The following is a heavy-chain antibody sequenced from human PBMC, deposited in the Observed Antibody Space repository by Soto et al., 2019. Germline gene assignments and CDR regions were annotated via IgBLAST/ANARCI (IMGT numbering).Heavy chain of an antibody. V-gene: IGHV4-30-4*01. J-gene: IGHJ4*02. CDR1: GGSISSGDYY. CDR3: ARALDFWSGYSGVYFDY. CDR2: IYYSGST. Sequence: SSETLSLTCTVSGGSISSGDYYWSWIRQPPGKGLEWIGYIYYSGSTYYNPSLKSRVTISVDTSKNQFSLKLSSVTAADTAVYYCARALDFWSGYSGVYFDYWGQGTLVTVSS. D-gene: IGHD3-3*01.